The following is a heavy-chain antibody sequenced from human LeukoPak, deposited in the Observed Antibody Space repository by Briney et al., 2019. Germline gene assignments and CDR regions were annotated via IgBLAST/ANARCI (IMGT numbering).Heavy chain of an antibody. V-gene: IGHV1-3*01. Sequence: APVKVSCEASGYIFSYYAIHWVRQAPGQRLAWMGWINAGNGNTKYSQKFQGRVTITRDTSANIASMELSSLRSEDTAIYYCARGPYYHDISGPLDSWGQGTLVTVSS. J-gene: IGHJ4*02. D-gene: IGHD3-22*01. CDR3: ARGPYYHDISGPLDS. CDR2: INAGNGNT. CDR1: GYIFSYYA.